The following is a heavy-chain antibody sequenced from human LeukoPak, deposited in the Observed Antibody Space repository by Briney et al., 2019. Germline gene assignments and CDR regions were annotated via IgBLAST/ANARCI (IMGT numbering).Heavy chain of an antibody. Sequence: GGSLRLSCAASGFTFSSYWMHWVRQAPGKGLVWVSRINTDGSSTSYADSVKGRFTISRDNAKNTLYLQMNNLRAEDTAVYYCARVGNYFLYYYYYYMDVWGKGTTVTVSS. J-gene: IGHJ6*03. V-gene: IGHV3-74*01. D-gene: IGHD1-7*01. CDR2: INTDGSST. CDR1: GFTFSSYW. CDR3: ARVGNYFLYYYYYYMDV.